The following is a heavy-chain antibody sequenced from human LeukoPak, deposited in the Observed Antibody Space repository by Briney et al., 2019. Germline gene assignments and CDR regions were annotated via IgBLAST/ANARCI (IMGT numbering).Heavy chain of an antibody. CDR1: GFTFSSYA. CDR2: ISGSGGST. J-gene: IGHJ4*02. CDR3: AYAPGELPLNDY. D-gene: IGHD1-26*01. V-gene: IGHV3-23*01. Sequence: GGSLRLSCAASGFTFSSYAMSWVRQAPGKGLEWVSAISGSGGSTYYADSVKGRFTISRDNSKNTLYLQMNSLRAEDTAVYYCAYAPGELPLNDYWGQGTLVTVSS.